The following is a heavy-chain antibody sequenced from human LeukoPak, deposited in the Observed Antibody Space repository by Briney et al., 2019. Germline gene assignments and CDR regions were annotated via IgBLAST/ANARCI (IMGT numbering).Heavy chain of an antibody. CDR3: AKSGSIWPIDY. Sequence: SSETLSLTCTVSGDSFSSVTDYWAWIRQPPGKGLEWIASGDYSGGTYYNPSLESRVAISADMSKNQFSLNLSSVTAADTAVYYCAKSGSIWPIDYWGQGTLVTVSS. D-gene: IGHD6-13*01. V-gene: IGHV4-39*07. CDR2: GDYSGGT. J-gene: IGHJ4*02. CDR1: GDSFSSVTDY.